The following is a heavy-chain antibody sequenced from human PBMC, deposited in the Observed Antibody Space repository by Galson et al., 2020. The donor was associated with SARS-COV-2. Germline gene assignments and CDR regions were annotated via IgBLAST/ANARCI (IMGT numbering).Heavy chain of an antibody. CDR1: SSYA. CDR2: ISGRGGST. J-gene: IGHJ4*02. V-gene: IGHV3-23*01. D-gene: IGHD6-13*01. CDR3: AKVRYRIAAAGYFDY. Sequence: SSYAMSWVRQAPGKGLEWVSAISGRGGSTYYADSVKGRFTISRDNSKNTLYLQMNSLRAEDTAVYYCAKVRYRIAAAGYFDYWGQGTLVTVSS.